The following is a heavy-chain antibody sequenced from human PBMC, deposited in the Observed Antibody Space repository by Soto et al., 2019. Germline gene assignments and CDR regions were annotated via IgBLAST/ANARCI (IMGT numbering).Heavy chain of an antibody. D-gene: IGHD3-9*01. CDR1: GGSINSGGYY. Sequence: TLCLTCTVSGGSINSGGYYWNWIRQHPGKGLEWIGYIYYSGATDYNPSLKSRVTISVDTSSNQFSLRLSSVTAADTAVYYCARWDYDTTGRPLDPWGQGTLVTVSS. CDR3: ARWDYDTTGRPLDP. CDR2: IYYSGAT. J-gene: IGHJ5*02. V-gene: IGHV4-31*03.